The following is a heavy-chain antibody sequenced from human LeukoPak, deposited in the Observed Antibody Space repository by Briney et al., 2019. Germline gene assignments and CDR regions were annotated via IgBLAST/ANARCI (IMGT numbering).Heavy chain of an antibody. CDR1: GYTFTSYG. Sequence: ASVKVSCKASGYTFTSYGISWVRQAPGQGLEWMGWISAYNGNTNYAQKLQGRVTMTTDTSTSTAYMELRSLRSDDTAVYYCARGRRILGGPENAGDFFDFWGQGTLVTVSS. J-gene: IGHJ4*01. CDR2: ISAYNGNT. V-gene: IGHV1-18*01. D-gene: IGHD3-16*01. CDR3: ARGRRILGGPENAGDFFDF.